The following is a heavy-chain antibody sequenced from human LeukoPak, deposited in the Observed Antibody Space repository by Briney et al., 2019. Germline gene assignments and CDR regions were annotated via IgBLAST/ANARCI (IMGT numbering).Heavy chain of an antibody. D-gene: IGHD6-13*01. CDR1: GFTFRDHT. J-gene: IGHJ3*01. Sequence: GGSLRLSCVASGFTFRDHTMHWVRQAPGKGLEYVLGARKNGDNVYSAKSVKGRFSVSRDNSRNTLYLQMGSLRDEDMGVYYCARERYSPIVPAVFDLWGRGTLATVSS. CDR3: ARERYSPIVPAVFDL. V-gene: IGHV3-64*01. CDR2: ARKNGDNV.